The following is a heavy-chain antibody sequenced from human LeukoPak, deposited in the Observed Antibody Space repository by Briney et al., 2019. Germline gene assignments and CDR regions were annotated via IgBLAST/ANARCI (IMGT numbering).Heavy chain of an antibody. J-gene: IGHJ3*02. V-gene: IGHV3-21*01. CDR3: ARTSSSWYGGAFDI. D-gene: IGHD6-13*01. Sequence: GVLRLSCAASGFTFSSYSMNWVRQAPGKGLEWVSSISSSSSYIYYADSVKGRFTISRDNAKNSLYLQMNSLRAEDTAVYYCARTSSSWYGGAFDIWGQGTMVTVSS. CDR2: ISSSSSYI. CDR1: GFTFSSYS.